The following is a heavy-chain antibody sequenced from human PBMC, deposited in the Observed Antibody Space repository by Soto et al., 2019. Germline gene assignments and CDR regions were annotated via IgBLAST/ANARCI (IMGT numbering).Heavy chain of an antibody. CDR3: ASSYCISTSCPPYYGMDV. CDR2: INAGNGNT. Sequence: ASVKVSCKASGGTFSSYAISWVRQAPGQGLEWMGWINAGNGNTKYSQKFQGRVTITRDTSASTAYMELSSLRSEDTAVYYCASSYCISTSCPPYYGMDVWGQGTTVPVSS. J-gene: IGHJ6*02. CDR1: GGTFSSYA. V-gene: IGHV1-3*01. D-gene: IGHD2-2*01.